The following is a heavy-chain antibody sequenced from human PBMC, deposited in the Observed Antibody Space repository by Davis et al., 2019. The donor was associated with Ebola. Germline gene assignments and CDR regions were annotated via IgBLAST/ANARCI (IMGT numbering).Heavy chain of an antibody. CDR2: ISADNDNT. V-gene: IGHV1-18*04. CDR3: ARVFTSSIWYRGLNYKYYGMDV. D-gene: IGHD6-13*01. CDR1: GYTFTGYY. Sequence: AASVTVSCKASGYTFTGYYMHWVRQAPGQGLEWMGRISADNDNTKYTQRPQGRVTMTTDPSTNTAYLELRSLRSDDTAVYYCARVFTSSIWYRGLNYKYYGMDVWGQGTTVTVSS. J-gene: IGHJ6*02.